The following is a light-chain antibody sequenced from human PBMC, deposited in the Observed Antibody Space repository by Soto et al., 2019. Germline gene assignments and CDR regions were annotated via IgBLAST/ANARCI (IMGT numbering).Light chain of an antibody. CDR3: CSYAGSYTLV. V-gene: IGLV2-11*01. CDR2: DVS. Sequence: QAVVTQPRSVSGSPGQSVTISCTGTSSDPGGYNYVSCYQQHPGKAPKLMIYDVSKRPSGVPDRFSGSKSGNTASLTISGLHAEDEADYHCCSYAGSYTLVFGGGTKLTVL. J-gene: IGLJ2*01. CDR1: SSDPGGYNY.